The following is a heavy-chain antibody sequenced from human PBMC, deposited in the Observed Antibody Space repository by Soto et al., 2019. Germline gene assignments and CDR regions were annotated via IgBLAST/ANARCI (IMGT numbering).Heavy chain of an antibody. J-gene: IGHJ2*01. CDR2: ISSSSSYT. D-gene: IGHD6-13*01. Sequence: PWGSLRLSCAASGFTFSDYYMSWIRQAPGKGLEWVSYISSSSSYTNYADSVKGRFTISRDNAKNSLYLQMNSLRAEDTAVYYCAREGSSWYRYFDLWGRGTPVTVSS. CDR1: GFTFSDYY. CDR3: AREGSSWYRYFDL. V-gene: IGHV3-11*06.